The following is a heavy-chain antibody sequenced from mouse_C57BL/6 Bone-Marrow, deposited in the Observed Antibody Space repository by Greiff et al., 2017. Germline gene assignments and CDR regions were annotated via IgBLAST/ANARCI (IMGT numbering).Heavy chain of an antibody. CDR3: ARSIYYYGSSSFDY. J-gene: IGHJ2*01. V-gene: IGHV1-82*01. Sequence: VQLQQSGPELVKPGASVKISCKASGYAFSSSWMNWVKQRPGKGLEWIGRIYPGDGDTNYNGKFKGKATLTADKSSSTAYMQLSSLTSEDSAVYFCARSIYYYGSSSFDYWGQGTTLTVSS. CDR1: GYAFSSSW. CDR2: IYPGDGDT. D-gene: IGHD1-1*01.